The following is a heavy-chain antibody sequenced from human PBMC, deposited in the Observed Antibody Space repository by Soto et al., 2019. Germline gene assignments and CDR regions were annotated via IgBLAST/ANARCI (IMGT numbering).Heavy chain of an antibody. CDR3: ARDVDSDYYDSRGLITHGRYYYDMDV. D-gene: IGHD3-22*01. V-gene: IGHV4-31*03. CDR2: IYYSGST. CDR1: GGSISSGGYY. Sequence: SETLSLTCTVSGGSISSGGYYWSWIRQHPGKGLEWIGYIYYSGSTYYNPSLKSRVTISVDTSKNQFSLKLSSVTAADTAVYYCARDVDSDYYDSRGLITHGRYYYDMDVWGQGTTVTV. J-gene: IGHJ6*02.